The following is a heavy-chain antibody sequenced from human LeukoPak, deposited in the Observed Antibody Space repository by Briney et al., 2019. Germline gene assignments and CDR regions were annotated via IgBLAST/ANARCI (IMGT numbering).Heavy chain of an antibody. D-gene: IGHD3-22*01. CDR2: IIPIFGTA. V-gene: IGHV1-69*13. Sequence: SVKVSCKASGGTFSSYAISWVRQAPGQGLEWMGGIIPIFGTANYAQKFQGRVTITADESTSTAYMELSSLRSEDPAVYYCAREGSHSSGLYFDYWGQGTLVTVSS. J-gene: IGHJ4*02. CDR3: AREGSHSSGLYFDY. CDR1: GGTFSSYA.